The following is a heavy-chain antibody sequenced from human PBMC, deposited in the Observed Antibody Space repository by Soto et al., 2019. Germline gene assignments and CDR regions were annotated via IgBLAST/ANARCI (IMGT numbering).Heavy chain of an antibody. V-gene: IGHV1-2*02. CDR1: GYTFTGYY. J-gene: IGHJ4*02. CDR2: INPNSGGT. D-gene: IGHD2-8*01. Sequence: QVQLVQSGAEVKKPGASVKVSCKASGYTFTGYYMHWVRQAPGQGLEWMGWINPNSGGTNYAQKFQGRVTMTRDTSISTAYMELSRLRSDDTAVYYCARGQDIVLMVYATSFDYWGQGTLVTVSS. CDR3: ARGQDIVLMVYATSFDY.